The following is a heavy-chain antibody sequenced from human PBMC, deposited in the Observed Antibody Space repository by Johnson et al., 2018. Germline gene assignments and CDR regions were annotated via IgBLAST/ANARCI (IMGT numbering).Heavy chain of an antibody. Sequence: QVQLQESGGGVVQPGRSLRLSCAASGFTFSRYGLHWVRQAPGTGLEWVAVIWYDGSNKYYADSVKGRFSISRDNSENTLYREMNCLRDEDTAVYYCARGNFGNCHGMDVWGQGTTVTVSS. CDR1: GFTFSRYG. CDR2: IWYDGSNK. D-gene: IGHD1-1*01. CDR3: ARGNFGNCHGMDV. V-gene: IGHV3-33*08. J-gene: IGHJ6*02.